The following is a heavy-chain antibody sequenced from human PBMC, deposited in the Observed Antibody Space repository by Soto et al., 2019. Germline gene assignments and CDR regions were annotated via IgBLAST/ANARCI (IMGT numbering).Heavy chain of an antibody. J-gene: IGHJ5*02. Sequence: WTWIRQSPGKGLEWIGEISQSGFTNYNPSLESRVTLSVDTSKSEFSLHLTSMTAADTALYYCARGLFSSGWYSYFDPWGQGTPVIVSS. D-gene: IGHD6-19*01. V-gene: IGHV4-34*01. CDR3: ARGLFSSGWYSYFDP. CDR2: ISQSGFT.